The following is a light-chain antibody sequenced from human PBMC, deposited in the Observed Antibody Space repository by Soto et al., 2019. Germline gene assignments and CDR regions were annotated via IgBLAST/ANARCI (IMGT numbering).Light chain of an antibody. CDR1: QSVSSN. CDR2: GAS. V-gene: IGKV3-15*01. CDR3: QQYNNWLRLT. J-gene: IGKJ4*01. Sequence: EIVMSQSPATLSVTPGERATLSCRASQSVSSNLAWYQQKPGQAPRLLIYGASTRATGIPARFSGSGSGTEFTLTISSLQSEDFAVYSCQQYNNWLRLTFGGGTKVDIK.